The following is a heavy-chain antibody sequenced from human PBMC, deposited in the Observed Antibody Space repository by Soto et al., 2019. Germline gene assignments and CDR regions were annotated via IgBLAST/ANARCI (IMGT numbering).Heavy chain of an antibody. CDR1: RGSISSSSYY. CDR2: IYCSGST. J-gene: IGHJ4*02. CDR3: DTSQKGYNGNYLDH. V-gene: IGHV4-39*01. D-gene: IGHD1-20*01. Sequence: SETLSLTCTVSRGSISSSSYYWGWIRQPPRKGLEWIGSIYCSGSTYYNPSIDSRVSVSVDTSKTQVSLKVSGVSAADTAVYYCDTSQKGYNGNYLDHWGQGALVTVSS.